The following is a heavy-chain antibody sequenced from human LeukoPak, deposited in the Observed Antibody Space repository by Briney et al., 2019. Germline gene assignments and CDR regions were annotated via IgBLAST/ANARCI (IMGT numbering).Heavy chain of an antibody. Sequence: GGSLRLSCAASGFSLTTYEMNWVRQAPGKGLEWVSYISSSGSTIYYADSVKGRFTISRDNAKNTLYLRMNSLRAEDTAVYYRARGFSYNHFDYWGQGTLVTVSS. CDR2: ISSSGSTI. J-gene: IGHJ4*02. D-gene: IGHD5-24*01. CDR3: ARGFSYNHFDY. CDR1: GFSLTTYE. V-gene: IGHV3-48*03.